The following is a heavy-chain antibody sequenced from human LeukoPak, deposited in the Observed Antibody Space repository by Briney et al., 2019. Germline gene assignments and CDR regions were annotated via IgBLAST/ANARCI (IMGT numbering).Heavy chain of an antibody. V-gene: IGHV3-21*01. CDR2: ISSSGSYI. CDR1: GFTFSSYS. D-gene: IGHD3-10*01. J-gene: IGHJ4*02. CDR3: ARDRWGDYYGSGSSDC. Sequence: GGSLRLSCAASGFTFSSYSMNWVRQAPGKGLEWVSSISSSGSYIYYADSVKGRFTISRDNAKNSLYLQMNSLRAEDTAVYYCARDRWGDYYGSGSSDCWGQGTLVTVSS.